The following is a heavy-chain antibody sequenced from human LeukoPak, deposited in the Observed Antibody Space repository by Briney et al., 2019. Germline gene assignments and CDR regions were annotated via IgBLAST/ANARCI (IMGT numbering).Heavy chain of an antibody. D-gene: IGHD2-15*01. Sequence: SEALSLTCTVSGGSISSYYWSWIRQPAGKGLEWIGRIYTSGSTNYNPSLKSRVTMSVDTSKNQFSLKLSSVTAADTAVYYCARVGGPYCSGGSCVESYGMDVWGQGTTVTVSS. CDR3: ARVGGPYCSGGSCVESYGMDV. CDR2: IYTSGST. J-gene: IGHJ6*02. V-gene: IGHV4-4*07. CDR1: GGSISSYY.